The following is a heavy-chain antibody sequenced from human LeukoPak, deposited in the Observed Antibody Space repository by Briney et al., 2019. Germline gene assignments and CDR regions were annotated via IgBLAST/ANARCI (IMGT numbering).Heavy chain of an antibody. D-gene: IGHD5-12*01. V-gene: IGHV3-30*04. CDR3: ARDRLLWGLISGYETYYFDY. CDR2: ISYDGSNE. CDR1: GFTFSSYA. Sequence: GRSLRLSCAASGFTFSSYAMHWVRQAPGKGLEWVAVISYDGSNEYYADPVKGRFTISRDNSKNTLYLQMNSLRAEDTAVYYCARDRLLWGLISGYETYYFDYWGQGTLVTVSS. J-gene: IGHJ4*02.